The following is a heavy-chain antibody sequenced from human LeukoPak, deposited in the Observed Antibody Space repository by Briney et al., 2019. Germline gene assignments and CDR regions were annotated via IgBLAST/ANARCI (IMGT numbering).Heavy chain of an antibody. CDR1: GGTFSSYA. Sequence: GASVKASCKASGGTFSSYAISWVRQAPGQGLEWMGGIIPIFGTANYAQKFQGRVTIPADESTSTAYMELSSLRSEDTAVYYCARGGAAAGTYYYYYGMDVWGKGTTVTVSS. D-gene: IGHD6-13*01. CDR3: ARGGAAAGTYYYYYGMDV. V-gene: IGHV1-69*13. J-gene: IGHJ6*04. CDR2: IIPIFGTA.